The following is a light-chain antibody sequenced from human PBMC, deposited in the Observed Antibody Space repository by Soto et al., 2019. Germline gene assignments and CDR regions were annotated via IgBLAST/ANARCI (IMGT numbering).Light chain of an antibody. CDR3: EQSYSTPPDP. V-gene: IGKV1-39*01. CDR1: QSISRY. CDR2: AAS. J-gene: IGKJ5*01. Sequence: DIQMTQSPSSLSASVRDRITITCRAIQSISRYLNWYQQKPVKAPKLLFYAASSLHSALPSRFSGSGSGTDFSLTISSLQREDFATYYCEQSYSTPPDPFGQGTRLDIK.